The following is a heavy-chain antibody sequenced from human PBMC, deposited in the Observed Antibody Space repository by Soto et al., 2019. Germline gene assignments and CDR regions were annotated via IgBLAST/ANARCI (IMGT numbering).Heavy chain of an antibody. D-gene: IGHD6-25*01. CDR2: SYYTGSS. CDR1: GDSIRSPDCY. V-gene: IGHV4-30-4*01. CDR3: ARDKWSGYDSGAFDV. J-gene: IGHJ3*01. Sequence: QVQLQESSPGLVKPSQTLSLTCSVSGDSIRSPDCYWGWLRQTPGKGLEWIGYSYYTGSSYYHPSLKSRVSISVDTSKNQFSLKLNSVSAADTAIYYCARDKWSGYDSGAFDVRGQGTTVTVSS.